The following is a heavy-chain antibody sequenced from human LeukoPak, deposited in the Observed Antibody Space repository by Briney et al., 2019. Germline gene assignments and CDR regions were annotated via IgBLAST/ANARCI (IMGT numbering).Heavy chain of an antibody. CDR2: IFYTGST. V-gene: IGHV4-59*01. Sequence: SETLSLTCTVSGGSISSYYWSWIRQPPGKGLEWIGYIFYTGSTNYNPSLKSRVTMSVDTSMNQFFLKLSSVTAADTAVYYCARGGRTVTTNFDYWGQGTLVTVSS. J-gene: IGHJ4*02. CDR1: GGSISSYY. D-gene: IGHD4-17*01. CDR3: ARGGRTVTTNFDY.